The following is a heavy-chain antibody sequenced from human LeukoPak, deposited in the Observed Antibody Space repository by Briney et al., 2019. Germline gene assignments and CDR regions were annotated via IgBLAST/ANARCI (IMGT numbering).Heavy chain of an antibody. CDR2: IYYSGST. V-gene: IGHV4-59*01. Sequence: SETLSLTCTVSGGSISSYYWSWIRQPPGKGLEWIGDIYYSGSTNYNPSLKSRVTISVDTSKNQFSLKLSSVTAADTAVYYCARVKFEYSSSSNYFDYWGQGTLVTVSS. D-gene: IGHD6-6*01. CDR1: GGSISSYY. J-gene: IGHJ4*02. CDR3: ARVKFEYSSSSNYFDY.